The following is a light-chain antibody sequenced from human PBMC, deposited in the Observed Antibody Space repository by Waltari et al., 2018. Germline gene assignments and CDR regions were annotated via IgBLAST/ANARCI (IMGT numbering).Light chain of an antibody. CDR1: QGISTY. CDR3: QQLYTYPYT. Sequence: IQLTQSPSSLSASVGDRVTITCRSSQGISTYLAWYQQKPGEAPKLLIYAASTLQSGVPSRFSGSGSGTDFTLTISSLQPEDFATYYCQQLYTYPYTFGQGNKLEIK. V-gene: IGKV1-9*01. CDR2: AAS. J-gene: IGKJ2*01.